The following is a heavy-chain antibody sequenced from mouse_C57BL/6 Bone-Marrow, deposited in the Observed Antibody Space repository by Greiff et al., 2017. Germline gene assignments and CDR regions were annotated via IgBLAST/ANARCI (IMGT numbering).Heavy chain of an antibody. V-gene: IGHV5-17*01. D-gene: IGHD2-10*01. CDR3: ARSPTQGAMDY. Sequence: EVQRVASGGGLVKPGGSLTLSCAASGFTFSDYGMHWVRQAPEKGLEWVAYISSGSSTIYYADTVKGRFTISRDNAKNTLFLQMTSLRSEDTAMYYCARSPTQGAMDYWGQGTSVTVSS. CDR2: ISSGSSTI. CDR1: GFTFSDYG. J-gene: IGHJ4*01.